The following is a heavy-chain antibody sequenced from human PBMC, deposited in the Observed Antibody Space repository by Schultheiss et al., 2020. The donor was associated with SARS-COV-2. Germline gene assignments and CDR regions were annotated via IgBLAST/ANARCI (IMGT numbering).Heavy chain of an antibody. CDR2: ISGSGGST. J-gene: IGHJ4*02. CDR1: GFTFSSYG. V-gene: IGHV3-23*01. D-gene: IGHD2-8*01. CDR3: ARALYCTNGVCPGDYFDY. Sequence: GGSLRLSCAASGFTFSSYGMHWVRQAPGKGLEWVSAISGSGGSTYYADSVKGRFTISRDNSKNTLYLQMNSLRAEDTAVYYCARALYCTNGVCPGDYFDYWGQGTLVTVSS.